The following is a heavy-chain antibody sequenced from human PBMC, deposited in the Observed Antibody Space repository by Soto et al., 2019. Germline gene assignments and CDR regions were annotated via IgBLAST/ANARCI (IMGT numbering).Heavy chain of an antibody. CDR3: AKDRDGAAAGPTKFYGMDV. CDR2: ISGSGDST. J-gene: IGHJ6*02. V-gene: IGHV3-23*01. CDR1: GFTFSSYA. Sequence: EVQPLESGGGLVQPGESLRLSCAASGFTFSSYAMSWVRQAPGKGLEWVSVISGSGDSTYYADSVRGRFTISRDNSKNALYLQMNSLRAEDTAVYYCAKDRDGAAAGPTKFYGMDVWGQGTTVTVSS. D-gene: IGHD6-13*01.